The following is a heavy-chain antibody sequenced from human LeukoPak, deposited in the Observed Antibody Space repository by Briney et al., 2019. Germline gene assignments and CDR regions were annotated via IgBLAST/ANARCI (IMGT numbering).Heavy chain of an antibody. CDR1: GFTFGDYA. J-gene: IGHJ4*02. Sequence: GGSLRLSCTASGFTFGDYAMSWVRQAPGKGLEWVGFIRRKAYGGTTEYAASLKGRFTISRDDSKSIAYLQMNSLKTEDTAVYYCTRVESDSSGYYYYFDYWGQGTLVTVSS. CDR2: IRRKAYGGTT. D-gene: IGHD3-22*01. V-gene: IGHV3-49*04. CDR3: TRVESDSSGYYYYFDY.